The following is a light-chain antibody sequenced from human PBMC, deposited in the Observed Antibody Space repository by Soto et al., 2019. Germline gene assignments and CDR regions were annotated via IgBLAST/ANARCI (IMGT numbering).Light chain of an antibody. J-gene: IGLJ2*01. CDR3: CSYAGRSSYI. V-gene: IGLV2-23*02. CDR2: EVT. Sequence: QSALTQPASVSGSPGQSITISCTGTSSDVGSNNLVSWYQQHPGRVPKLIVYEVTKRPSGISPRFSGSKSANTASLKISGLQAEDEADYYCCSYAGRSSYIFGGGTKVTVL. CDR1: SSDVGSNNL.